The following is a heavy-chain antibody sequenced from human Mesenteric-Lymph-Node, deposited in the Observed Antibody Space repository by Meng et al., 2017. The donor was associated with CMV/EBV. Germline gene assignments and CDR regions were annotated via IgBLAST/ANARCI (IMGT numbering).Heavy chain of an antibody. CDR1: GFTFSRHP. Sequence: GESLKISCAASGFTFSRHPMHWVRQAPGKGLEWVAVISYDGSNKYYADSVKGQFTISRDNSKNTLYLEMNSLRVEDTAVYYCAKEVFRFLEWHPLDYWGQGTLVTVSS. D-gene: IGHD3-3*01. V-gene: IGHV3-30*04. CDR2: ISYDGSNK. J-gene: IGHJ4*02. CDR3: AKEVFRFLEWHPLDY.